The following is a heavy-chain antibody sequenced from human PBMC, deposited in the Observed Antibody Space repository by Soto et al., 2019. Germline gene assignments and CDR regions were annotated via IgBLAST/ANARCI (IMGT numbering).Heavy chain of an antibody. J-gene: IGHJ5*02. Sequence: GGSLRLSCAASGFTFDSYAMTWVRLTPGKGLEWVSTISGSGAMTYHADSVKGRFTVSRDNSRNTLYLQMNGLSAEDTAIYYCEKNFGYSYSYDMGDTWGQGTLVTVYS. V-gene: IGHV3-23*01. CDR3: EKNFGYSYSYDMGDT. CDR2: ISGSGAMT. CDR1: GFTFDSYA. D-gene: IGHD5-18*01.